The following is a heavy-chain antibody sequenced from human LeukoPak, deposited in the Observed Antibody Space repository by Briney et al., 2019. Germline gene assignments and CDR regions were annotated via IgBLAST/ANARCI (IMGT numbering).Heavy chain of an antibody. CDR3: ARGAPRGYSYALDY. CDR1: GGTFSSYA. D-gene: IGHD5-18*01. CDR2: IIPIFGTA. J-gene: IGHJ4*02. V-gene: IGHV1-69*01. Sequence: SVKVSCKASGGTFSSYAISWVRLAPGQGLEWMGGIIPIFGTANYAQKFQGRVTITADESTSTAYMELSSLRSEDTAVYYCARGAPRGYSYALDYWGQGTLVTVSS.